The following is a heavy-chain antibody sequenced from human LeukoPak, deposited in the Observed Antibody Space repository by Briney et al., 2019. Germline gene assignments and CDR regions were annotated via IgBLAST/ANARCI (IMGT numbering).Heavy chain of an antibody. J-gene: IGHJ4*02. CDR2: INHSGST. CDR1: GGSFSGYY. Sequence: PSETLSLTCAVYGGSFSGYYWSWIRQPPGKGLEWIGEINHSGSTNYNPSLKSRVTISVDTSKNQFSLKLSSVTAADTAVYYCARHRGTLYLFDYWGQGTLVTVSS. CDR3: ARHRGTLYLFDY. V-gene: IGHV4-34*01. D-gene: IGHD2-2*02.